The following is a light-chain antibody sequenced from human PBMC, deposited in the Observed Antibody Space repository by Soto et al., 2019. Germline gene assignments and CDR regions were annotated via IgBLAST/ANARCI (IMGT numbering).Light chain of an antibody. J-gene: IGKJ4*01. V-gene: IGKV1-39*01. CDR2: ATS. CDR1: QSITRY. Sequence: DFQMTQSPSSLSASVGDRVNITCRASQSITRYLNWYQQKPGKAPNLLIYATSNLQTGVPLRFSGCGFRTDFTLTINNLQPEDFATYYCQPSYSVPRTFGGGTKVEI. CDR3: QPSYSVPRT.